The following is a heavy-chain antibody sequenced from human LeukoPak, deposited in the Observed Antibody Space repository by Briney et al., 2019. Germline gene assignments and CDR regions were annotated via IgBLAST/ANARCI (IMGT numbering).Heavy chain of an antibody. CDR2: ISSSSSYT. CDR1: GFTFSSYS. J-gene: IGHJ5*02. D-gene: IGHD6-13*01. Sequence: GGSLRLSCAASGFTFSSYSMNWVRQAPGKGLEWVSSISSSSSYTYYADSVKGRFTISRDNAKNSLYLQMNSLRAEDTAVYYCAITETKYSSSWYPPWGQGTLVTVSS. CDR3: AITETKYSSSWYPP. V-gene: IGHV3-21*01.